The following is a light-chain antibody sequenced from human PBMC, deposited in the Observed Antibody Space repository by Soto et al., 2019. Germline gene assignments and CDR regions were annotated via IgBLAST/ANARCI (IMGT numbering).Light chain of an antibody. CDR2: WAS. Sequence: DIVMTQSPDSLAVSLGERATINCKSSQTILYSSNNKNYLAWYQQKPGQPPKLLFYWASTRESGVPDRFSGSGSGTDFTLSISSLQAEDVAVYYCQQYAGTPYTFGQGTKVEIK. V-gene: IGKV4-1*01. CDR1: QTILYSSNNKNY. CDR3: QQYAGTPYT. J-gene: IGKJ2*01.